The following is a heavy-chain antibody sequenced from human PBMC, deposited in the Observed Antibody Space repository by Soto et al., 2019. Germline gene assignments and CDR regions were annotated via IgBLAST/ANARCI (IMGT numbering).Heavy chain of an antibody. CDR2: IDPSDSYT. J-gene: IGHJ6*02. CDR3: ARHQDTIFGVDTYYYYGMDV. V-gene: IGHV5-10-1*01. Sequence: GESPKISCKGSGYSFTSYWISWVRQMPGKGLEWMGRIDPSDSYTNYSPSFQGHVTISADKSISTAYLQWSSLKASDTAMYYCARHQDTIFGVDTYYYYGMDVWGQGTTVTVSS. D-gene: IGHD3-3*01. CDR1: GYSFTSYW.